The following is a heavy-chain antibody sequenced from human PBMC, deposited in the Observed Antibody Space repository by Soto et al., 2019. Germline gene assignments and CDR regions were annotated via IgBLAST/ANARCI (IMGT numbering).Heavy chain of an antibody. D-gene: IGHD2-15*01. CDR3: ARASVVPNHYFDY. CDR1: GFTFSDYY. CDR2: ISSSSSYT. J-gene: IGHJ4*02. Sequence: GGSLRLSCAASGFTFSDYYMSWIRQAPGKGLEWVSYISSSSSYTNYADSVKGRFTISRDNAKNSLYLQMNSLRAEDTAVYYCARASVVPNHYFDYWGQGTLVTVSS. V-gene: IGHV3-11*03.